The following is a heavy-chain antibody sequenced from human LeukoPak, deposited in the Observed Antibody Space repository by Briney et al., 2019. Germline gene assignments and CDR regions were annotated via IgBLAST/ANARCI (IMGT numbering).Heavy chain of an antibody. J-gene: IGHJ5*02. CDR3: ASWRWGAAGFDP. CDR2: IIPIFGTA. Sequence: GASVKVSCKASGGTFSSYAISWVRQPPGQGLEWMGGIIPIFGTANYAQKFQGRVTITADESTSTAYMELSSLRSEDTAVYYCASWRWGAAGFDPWGQGTLVTVSS. CDR1: GGTFSSYA. D-gene: IGHD6-13*01. V-gene: IGHV1-69*01.